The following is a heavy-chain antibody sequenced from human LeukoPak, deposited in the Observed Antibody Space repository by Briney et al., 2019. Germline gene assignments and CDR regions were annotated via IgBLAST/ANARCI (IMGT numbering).Heavy chain of an antibody. J-gene: IGHJ4*02. D-gene: IGHD3-3*01. V-gene: IGHV1-18*01. CDR1: GYTFTSYG. CDR2: ISAYNGNT. CDR3: ARVPGSYDFWSGYYTGGCFDY. Sequence: ASVKVSCKASGYTFTSYGISWVRQAPGQGLEWMGWISAYNGNTNYAQKLQGRVTMTTDTSTSTAYMELRSLRSDDTAVYYCARVPGSYDFWSGYYTGGCFDYWGQGTLVTVSS.